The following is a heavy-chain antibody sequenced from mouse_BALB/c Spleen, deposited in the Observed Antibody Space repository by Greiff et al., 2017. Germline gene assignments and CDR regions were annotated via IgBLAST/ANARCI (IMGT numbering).Heavy chain of an antibody. J-gene: IGHJ3*01. CDR1: GFTFSSFG. V-gene: IGHV5-17*02. Sequence: DVMLVESGGGLVQPGGSRKLSCAASGFTFSSFGMHWVRQAPEKGLEWVAYISSGSSTIYYADTVKGRFTISRDNPKNTLFLQMTSLRSEDTAMYYCARDGSSTWFAYWGQGTLVTVSA. CDR2: ISSGSSTI. D-gene: IGHD1-1*01. CDR3: ARDGSSTWFAY.